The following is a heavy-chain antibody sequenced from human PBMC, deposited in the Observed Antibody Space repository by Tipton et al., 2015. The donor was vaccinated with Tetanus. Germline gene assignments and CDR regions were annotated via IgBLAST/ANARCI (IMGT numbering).Heavy chain of an antibody. CDR2: IRSKAYGGTT. V-gene: IGHV3-49*04. CDR3: TRSGVVTAIPFDY. D-gene: IGHD2-21*02. Sequence: SLRLSCAASGFTFSSNAMSWVRQAPGKGLEWVGFIRSKAYGGTTEYAASVKGRFTISRDDSKSIAYLQMNSLKTEDTAVYYCTRSGVVTAIPFDYWGQGTLVSVSS. J-gene: IGHJ4*02. CDR1: GFTFSSNA.